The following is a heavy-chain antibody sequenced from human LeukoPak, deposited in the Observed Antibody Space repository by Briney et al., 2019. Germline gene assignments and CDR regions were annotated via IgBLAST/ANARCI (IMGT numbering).Heavy chain of an antibody. CDR2: ISSSSSTT. CDR1: GFTFSSYS. D-gene: IGHD2-15*01. CDR3: ASPLGYWSGGSCAEDYYYYGMDV. V-gene: IGHV3-48*01. Sequence: GGSLRLSCAASGFTFSSYSMNWVRQAPGKGLEWVSYISSSSSTTYYADSVKGRFTISRDNAKNSLYLQMNSLRAEDTAVYYWASPLGYWSGGSCAEDYYYYGMDVWGQGTTVTVSS. J-gene: IGHJ6*02.